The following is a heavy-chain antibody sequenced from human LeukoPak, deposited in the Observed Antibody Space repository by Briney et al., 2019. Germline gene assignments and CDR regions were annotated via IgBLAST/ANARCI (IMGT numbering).Heavy chain of an antibody. J-gene: IGHJ6*03. CDR2: IIPIFGTA. CDR3: AATQGPDSPVPYYYYYMDV. D-gene: IGHD5-24*01. Sequence: SVKVSCKASGGTFSSYAISWVRQAPGQGLEWMGGIIPIFGTANYAQKFQGRVTITADESTSTAYMELSSLRSEDTAVYYCAATQGPDSPVPYYYYYMDVWGKGTTVTVSS. V-gene: IGHV1-69*13. CDR1: GGTFSSYA.